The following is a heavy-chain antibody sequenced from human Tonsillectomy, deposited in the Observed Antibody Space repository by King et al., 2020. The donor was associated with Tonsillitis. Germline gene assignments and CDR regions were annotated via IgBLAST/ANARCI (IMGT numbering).Heavy chain of an antibody. CDR1: GGSFSGYY. CDR3: ARAFSVTRLD. J-gene: IGHJ4*02. V-gene: IGHV4-34*01. CDR2: INHVGRT. D-gene: IGHD4-17*01. Sequence: VQLQQWGAGLLKPSETLSLTCAVYGGSFSGYYWSWIRQPPGKGLELIGEINHVGRTNYNPSLKSRVTISVDTSKSQFSLKLNSVTAADTAVYYCARAFSVTRLDWGRGTLVTVSS.